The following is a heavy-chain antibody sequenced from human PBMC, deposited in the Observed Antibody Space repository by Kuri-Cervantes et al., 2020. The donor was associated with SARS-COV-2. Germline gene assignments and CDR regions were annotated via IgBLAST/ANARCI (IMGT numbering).Heavy chain of an antibody. J-gene: IGHJ4*02. CDR2: IRTNTYGGTT. D-gene: IGHD4-17*01. V-gene: IGHV3-49*04. CDR3: SMGDYDVYGNLFDY. CDR1: GLTFNDYT. Sequence: SLTISCTGSGLTFNDYTMSCVRQAPGKGLEWVGFIRTNTYGGTTEYAASVKDRFTISRDDSKSIAYLQMNSLTTEDTAIYYCSMGDYDVYGNLFDYWGQGTLVTVSS.